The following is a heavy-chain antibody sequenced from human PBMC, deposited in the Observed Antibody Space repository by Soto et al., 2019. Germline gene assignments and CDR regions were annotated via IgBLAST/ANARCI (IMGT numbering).Heavy chain of an antibody. J-gene: IGHJ1*01. V-gene: IGHV5-51*01. CDR2: IYPGDSDT. CDR3: ARRDDSPPGEYFQP. CDR1: GYSFTTYW. Sequence: PGQSLKISCKGSGYSFTTYWIGWVRQMPGKGLEWMGIIYPGDSDTRYSPSFQGQVTISADKSTSTAYLQWSSLKASDTAMYYCARRDDSPPGEYFQPCGQVTLGRVYS. D-gene: IGHD2-21*01.